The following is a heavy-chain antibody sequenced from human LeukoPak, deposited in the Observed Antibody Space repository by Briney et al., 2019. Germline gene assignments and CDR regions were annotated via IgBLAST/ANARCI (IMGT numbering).Heavy chain of an antibody. CDR3: ARSRYCSGGSCYFFDY. Sequence: GGSLRLSCAASGFTFDDYAMHWVRQAPGKGLEWVSGISWNGGSIGYADSVKGRFTISRDNAKNSLYLQMNSLRAEDTALYYCARSRYCSGGSCYFFDYWGQGTLVTVSS. J-gene: IGHJ4*02. CDR2: ISWNGGSI. V-gene: IGHV3-9*01. CDR1: GFTFDDYA. D-gene: IGHD2-15*01.